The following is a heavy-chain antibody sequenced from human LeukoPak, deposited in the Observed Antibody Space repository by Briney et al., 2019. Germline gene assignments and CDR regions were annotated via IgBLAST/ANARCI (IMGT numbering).Heavy chain of an antibody. Sequence: ASVKVSCTVSGYTLTELSMHWVRQAPGKGLEWMGGFDPEDGETIYAQKFQGRVTMTGDTSTDTAYMELSSLRSEDTAVYYCATVMVRGVAIDYWGQGTLVTVSS. CDR2: FDPEDGET. CDR1: GYTLTELS. J-gene: IGHJ4*02. CDR3: ATVMVRGVAIDY. D-gene: IGHD3-10*01. V-gene: IGHV1-24*01.